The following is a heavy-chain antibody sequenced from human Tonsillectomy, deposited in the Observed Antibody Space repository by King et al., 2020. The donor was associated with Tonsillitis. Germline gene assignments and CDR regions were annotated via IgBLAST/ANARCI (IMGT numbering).Heavy chain of an antibody. CDR2: IYPGDSDT. CDR1: GYSFTSYW. J-gene: IGHJ4*02. CDR3: ARGSRPSKIRYFDWFTY. Sequence: VQLVQSGAEVKKPGESLKISCKGSGYSFTSYWIGWVRQMPGKGLEWMGIIYPGDSDTRYSPSFQGQVTISADKSISTAYLQWSSLKAADTAMYYCARGSRPSKIRYFDWFTYWGQGTLVTVSS. V-gene: IGHV5-51*01. D-gene: IGHD3-9*01.